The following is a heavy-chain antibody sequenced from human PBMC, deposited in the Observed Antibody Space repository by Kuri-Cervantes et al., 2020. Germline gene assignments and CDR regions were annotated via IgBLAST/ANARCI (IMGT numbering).Heavy chain of an antibody. J-gene: IGHJ4*02. CDR1: GGSITSSNW. D-gene: IGHD3-16*01. CDR2: IYHSGST. Sequence: SETLSLTCAVSGGSITSSNWWSWVRQPPGKGLEWIGEIYHSGSTKYNPSRKRRVTISVDTSKSQFSLKLSSVTAADTAAYFCARALLGFGSTMFFDYWGQGTLVTVSS. CDR3: ARALLGFGSTMFFDY. V-gene: IGHV4-4*02.